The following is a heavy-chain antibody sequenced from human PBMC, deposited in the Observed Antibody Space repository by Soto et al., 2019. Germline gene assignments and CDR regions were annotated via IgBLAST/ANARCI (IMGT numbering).Heavy chain of an antibody. D-gene: IGHD3-16*01. CDR2: ISGYNGNT. CDR3: ARLKQDYAVA. Sequence: ASVKVSCKAYGYTFTIYSFSWVRQAPGQGLEWMGWISGYNGNTNYAQRFQGRVTMTTNTSISTAYMELSSLRSEDTAVYYCARLKQDYAVAWGQGTLVTVSS. CDR1: GYTFTIYS. J-gene: IGHJ5*02. V-gene: IGHV1-18*01.